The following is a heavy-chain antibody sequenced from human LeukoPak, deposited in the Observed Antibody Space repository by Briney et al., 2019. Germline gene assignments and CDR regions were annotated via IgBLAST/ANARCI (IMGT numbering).Heavy chain of an antibody. CDR2: IYHSGST. Sequence: SETLSLTCTVSGGSISSGGYYWGWIRQPPGKGLEWIGYIYHSGSTYYNPSLKSRVTISVDTSKNQFSLKLSSVTAADTAVYYCARREAAAGTFDYWGQGTLVTVSS. CDR1: GGSISSGGYY. V-gene: IGHV4-30-2*01. J-gene: IGHJ4*02. CDR3: ARREAAAGTFDY. D-gene: IGHD6-13*01.